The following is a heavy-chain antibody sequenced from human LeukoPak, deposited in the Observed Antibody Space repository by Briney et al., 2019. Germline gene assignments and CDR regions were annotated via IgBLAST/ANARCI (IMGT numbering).Heavy chain of an antibody. CDR1: GFTFGDYA. V-gene: IGHV3-49*03. D-gene: IGHD3-22*01. CDR2: IRSKAYGGTT. Sequence: GGSLRLSCTASGFTFGDYAMSWFRQAPGKGLEWVGFIRSKAYGGTTEYAASVKGRFTISRDDSKSIAYLQMNGLKTEDTAVYYCTRESGYYGDAFDIWGQGTMVTVSS. J-gene: IGHJ3*02. CDR3: TRESGYYGDAFDI.